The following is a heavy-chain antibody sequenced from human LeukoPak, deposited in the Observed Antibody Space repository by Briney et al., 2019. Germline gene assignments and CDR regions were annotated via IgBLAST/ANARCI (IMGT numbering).Heavy chain of an antibody. CDR2: FDPEDGET. Sequence: ASVKVSCKASGYTFTGYYMHWVRQAPGKGLEWMGGFDPEDGETIYAQKFQGRVTMTEDTSTDTAYMELSSLRSEDTAVYYCATSLYDSSGPNLDYWGQGTLVTVSS. CDR1: GYTFTGYY. V-gene: IGHV1-24*01. J-gene: IGHJ4*02. CDR3: ATSLYDSSGPNLDY. D-gene: IGHD3-22*01.